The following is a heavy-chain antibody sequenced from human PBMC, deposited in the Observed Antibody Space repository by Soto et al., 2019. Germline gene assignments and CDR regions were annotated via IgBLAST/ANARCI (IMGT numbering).Heavy chain of an antibody. J-gene: IGHJ6*02. D-gene: IGHD1-26*01. V-gene: IGHV1-69*13. CDR3: ARARVGATTGLLNYYYGRDV. CDR2: IIPIFGTA. CDR1: GGTFSSYA. Sequence: ASVKVSCKASGGTFSSYAISWVRQAHGQGLEWMGGIIPIFGTANYAQKFQGRVTITADESTSTAYMELSSLRSEDTAVYYCARARVGATTGLLNYYYGRDVWG.